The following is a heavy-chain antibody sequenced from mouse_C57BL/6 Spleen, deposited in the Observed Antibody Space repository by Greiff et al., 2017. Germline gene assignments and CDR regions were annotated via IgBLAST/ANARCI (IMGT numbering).Heavy chain of an antibody. D-gene: IGHD2-5*01. Sequence: VQLQQPGAELVMPGASVKLSCKASGYTFTSYWMHWVKQRPGQGLEWIGEIDPSDSYTNYNQKFKGKSTLTVDKSSSTAYMQLSSLTSEDSAVYYCARWDSNYDFAYWGQGTLVTVSA. CDR3: ARWDSNYDFAY. V-gene: IGHV1-69*01. CDR1: GYTFTSYW. J-gene: IGHJ3*01. CDR2: IDPSDSYT.